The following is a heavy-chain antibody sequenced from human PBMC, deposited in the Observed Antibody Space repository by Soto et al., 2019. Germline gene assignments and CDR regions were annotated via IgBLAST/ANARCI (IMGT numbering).Heavy chain of an antibody. CDR2: IWYDGSNK. J-gene: IGHJ6*02. CDR3: AKVTSTGYYYYYGMDV. V-gene: IGHV3-33*03. Sequence: GGSLRLSCAAPGFTFSSYGMHWVRQAPGKGLEWVAVIWYDGSNKYYADSVKGRFTISRDNAKNTLYLQMNSLRAEDTAVYYCAKVTSTGYYYYYGMDVWGQGTTVTVSS. CDR1: GFTFSSYG. D-gene: IGHD4-17*01.